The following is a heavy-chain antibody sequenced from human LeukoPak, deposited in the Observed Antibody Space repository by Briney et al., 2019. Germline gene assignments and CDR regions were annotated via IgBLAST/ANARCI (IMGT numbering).Heavy chain of an antibody. J-gene: IGHJ4*02. D-gene: IGHD3-3*01. CDR1: GLTFSSYA. Sequence: PGRSLRLSCAASGLTFSSYAMHWVRQAPGKGLEWVAVISYDGSNKYYADSVKGRFTISRDNSKNTLYLQMNSLRAEDTAVYYCARDKKLFGVVTLNGLDYWGQGTLVTVSS. V-gene: IGHV3-30-3*01. CDR3: ARDKKLFGVVTLNGLDY. CDR2: ISYDGSNK.